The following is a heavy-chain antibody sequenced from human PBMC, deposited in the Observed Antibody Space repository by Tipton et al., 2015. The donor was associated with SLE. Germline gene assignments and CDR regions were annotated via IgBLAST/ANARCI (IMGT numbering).Heavy chain of an antibody. CDR1: GDSVSAGYY. D-gene: IGHD3-9*01. CDR3: ARGDFDWYLAPAALHL. Sequence: TLSLTCTVSGDSVSAGYYWSWIRQHPGKGLEWIGFISYSETTYYNPSLKSRVTISRDTSKNQFSLTLRSVTAADTAVYYCARGDFDWYLAPAALHLWRLGKMVPVSS. V-gene: IGHV4-31*03. J-gene: IGHJ3*01. CDR2: ISYSETT.